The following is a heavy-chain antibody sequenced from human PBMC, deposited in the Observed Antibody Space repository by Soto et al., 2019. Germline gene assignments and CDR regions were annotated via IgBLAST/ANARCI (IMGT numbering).Heavy chain of an antibody. CDR2: INTNTGNP. CDR3: ARDMSGIAVNYYYYGMDV. CDR1: GYTSTSYA. J-gene: IGHJ6*02. D-gene: IGHD3-10*02. Sequence: ASVKVSCKASGYTSTSYAMNWVRQAPGQGLEWMGWINTNTGNPTYAQGFTGRFVFSLDTSVSTAYLQICSLKAEDTAVYYCARDMSGIAVNYYYYGMDVWGQGTTVTVSS. V-gene: IGHV7-4-1*01.